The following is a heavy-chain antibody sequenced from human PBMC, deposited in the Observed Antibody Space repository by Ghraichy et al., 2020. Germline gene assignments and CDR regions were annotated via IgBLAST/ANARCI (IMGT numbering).Heavy chain of an antibody. D-gene: IGHD3-3*01. CDR2: IYTSGST. V-gene: IGHV4-4*07. J-gene: IGHJ6*02. CDR1: GGSISSYY. Sequence: SETLSLTCTVSGGSISSYYWSWIRQPAGKGLEWIGRIYTSGSTNYNPSLKSRVTMSVDTSKNQFSLKLSSVTAADTAVYYCAAQPCITIFGVVMDYYYYGMDVWGQGTTVTVSS. CDR3: AAQPCITIFGVVMDYYYYGMDV.